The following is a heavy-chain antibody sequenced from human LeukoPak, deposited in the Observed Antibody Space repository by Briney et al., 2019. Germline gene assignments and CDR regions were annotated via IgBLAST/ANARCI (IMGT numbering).Heavy chain of an antibody. D-gene: IGHD5-18*01. J-gene: IGHJ3*02. CDR3: ARSEYSYGADAFDI. V-gene: IGHV4-59*01. Sequence: SETLSLTCTVSGGSISSYYRSWIRQPPGKGLEWIGYIYYSGSTNYSPSLKSRVTISVDTSKNQFSLKLSSVTAADTAVYYCARSEYSYGADAFDIWGQGTMVTVSS. CDR2: IYYSGST. CDR1: GGSISSYY.